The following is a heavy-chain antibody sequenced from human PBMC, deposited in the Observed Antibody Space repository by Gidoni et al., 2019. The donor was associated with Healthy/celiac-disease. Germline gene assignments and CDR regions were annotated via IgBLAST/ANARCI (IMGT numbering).Heavy chain of an antibody. CDR3: AKALGGPNTHIDY. V-gene: IGHV3-23*01. CDR2: IDGDGGGE. CDR1: GFTFRNYG. Sequence: EVQLLESGGGLVQPGGSLRLSCEASGFTFRNYGMTWVRQAPGKGLEWFSVIDGDGGGEHYADSVKGRFAISRDNSKNWLYLQMNSLRAEDTAVYYCAKALGGPNTHIDYWGQGTLVTVSS. J-gene: IGHJ4*02. D-gene: IGHD7-27*01.